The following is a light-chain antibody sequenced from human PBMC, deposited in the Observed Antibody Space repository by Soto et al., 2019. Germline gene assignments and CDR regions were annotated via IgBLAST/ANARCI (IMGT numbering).Light chain of an antibody. CDR1: QSVRSN. CDR2: GAS. Sequence: EIVMTQSPGTLSVSPGERATLSCRASQSVRSNLAWYQQKPGQTPRLLIYGASTRATGIPARFSGSGSGTELTLTISSLQSEDFAVYYCQPYNDWPGTFGQGTTLEVK. CDR3: QPYNDWPGT. V-gene: IGKV3-15*01. J-gene: IGKJ2*01.